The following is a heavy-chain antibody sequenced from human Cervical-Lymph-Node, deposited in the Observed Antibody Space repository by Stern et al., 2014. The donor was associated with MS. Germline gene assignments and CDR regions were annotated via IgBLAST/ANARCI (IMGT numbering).Heavy chain of an antibody. Sequence: VQLVESGPGLVKPSQTLSLTCTVSGGSISSGSYYWSWIRQPAGKGLEWIGRIYTSGSTNSNPSTKSRVTISVNASKNQSPRKLASVTAADTAVYYCARDSSLFGVGAKFDPWGQGTLVTVSS. J-gene: IGHJ5*02. CDR1: GGSISSGSYY. CDR2: IYTSGST. D-gene: IGHD3-3*01. V-gene: IGHV4-61*02. CDR3: ARDSSLFGVGAKFDP.